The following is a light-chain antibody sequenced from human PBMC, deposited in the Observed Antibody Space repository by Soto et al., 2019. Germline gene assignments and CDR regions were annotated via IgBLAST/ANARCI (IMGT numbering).Light chain of an antibody. CDR1: QSISNS. V-gene: IGKV3-15*01. CDR3: QQYNSWPPRT. Sequence: EIVMTQSPASLSVSPGETATLSCRASQSISNSLVWYQQKPGQAPSLLIYGASTRATGIPARFSGSGSGTEFTLTISSLQSEHSALYYCQQYNSWPPRTFGQVTKLGIK. CDR2: GAS. J-gene: IGKJ2*01.